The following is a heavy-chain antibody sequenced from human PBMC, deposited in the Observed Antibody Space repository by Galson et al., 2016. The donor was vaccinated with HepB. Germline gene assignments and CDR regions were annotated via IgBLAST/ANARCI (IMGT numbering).Heavy chain of an antibody. J-gene: IGHJ4*02. V-gene: IGHV3-23*01. CDR2: VSGNGGTI. D-gene: IGHD5-24*01. CDR3: AKEMRWLKLGLNY. Sequence: FLRLSCAASGFTFTDHAMSWVRLVPGKGLEWVAVVSGNGGTIYYSDSVKGRFTISRDNSKNTLYLQMNSLRAEDTATYYCAKEMRWLKLGLNYWGQGTRVTASS. CDR1: GFTFTDHA.